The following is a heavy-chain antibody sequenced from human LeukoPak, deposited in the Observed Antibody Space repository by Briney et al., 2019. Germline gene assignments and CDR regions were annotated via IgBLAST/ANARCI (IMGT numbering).Heavy chain of an antibody. D-gene: IGHD3-22*01. Sequence: ASVKVSCKASGYTFTGYYMHWVRRAPGQGLEWMGWINPNSGGTDYAQKFQGRVTMTRDTSISTAYMELSRLRSDDTAVYYCARGNTIKHYDSSGYYYYYYYYMDVWGKGTTVTVSS. CDR1: GYTFTGYY. CDR3: ARGNTIKHYDSSGYYYYYYYYMDV. V-gene: IGHV1-2*02. J-gene: IGHJ6*03. CDR2: INPNSGGT.